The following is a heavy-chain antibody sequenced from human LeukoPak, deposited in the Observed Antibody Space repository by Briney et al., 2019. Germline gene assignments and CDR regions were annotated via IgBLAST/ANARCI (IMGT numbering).Heavy chain of an antibody. CDR2: IRYDGSNK. CDR3: AKVHYDRSGYWSPFDY. D-gene: IGHD3-22*01. V-gene: IGHV3-30*02. Sequence: QPGGSLRLSCAASGFTFSSYGMHWVRQAPGKGLEWVAFIRYDGSNKYYADSVKGRFTISRDNSKNTLYLQMNSLRAEDTAVYYCAKVHYDRSGYWSPFDYWGQGTLVHVS. J-gene: IGHJ4*02. CDR1: GFTFSSYG.